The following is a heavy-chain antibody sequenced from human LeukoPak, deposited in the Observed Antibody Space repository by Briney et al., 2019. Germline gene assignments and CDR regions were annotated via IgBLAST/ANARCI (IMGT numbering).Heavy chain of an antibody. CDR1: DGAITGYY. J-gene: IGHJ4*02. V-gene: IGHV4-59*01. CDR2: LHYGGST. D-gene: IGHD6-13*01. CDR3: ARGYSTSWTYYFDY. Sequence: VKPSETLSLTCTVSDGAITGYYWGWIRQPPGKGLNWIGHLHYGGSTNYNPSLKSRVTISADTSKNHFSLKLSSVTAADTAVYYCARGYSTSWTYYFDYWGQGALVTVSS.